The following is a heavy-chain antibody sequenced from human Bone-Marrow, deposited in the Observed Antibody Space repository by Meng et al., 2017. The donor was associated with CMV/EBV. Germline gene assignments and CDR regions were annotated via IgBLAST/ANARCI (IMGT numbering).Heavy chain of an antibody. D-gene: IGHD3-3*01. CDR2: INPSGGST. CDR1: GYTFTGYY. Sequence: ASVKVSCKASGYTFTGYYMHWVRQAPGQGLEWMGIINPSGGSTSYAQKFQGRVTMTRDTSTSTVYMELSSLRSEDTAVYYCAGSGAQLRFLEWLSPYYYYGRDVWGQGNTVTVSS. CDR3: AGSGAQLRFLEWLSPYYYYGRDV. J-gene: IGHJ6*02. V-gene: IGHV1-46*01.